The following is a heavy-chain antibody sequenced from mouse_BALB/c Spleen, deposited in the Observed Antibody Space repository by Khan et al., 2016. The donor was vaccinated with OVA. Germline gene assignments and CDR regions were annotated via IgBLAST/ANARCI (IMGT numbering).Heavy chain of an antibody. Sequence: QVQLQQSGPELVRPGVSVKISCKGSGYTFTDYAMYWVKQSHAKSLEWIGLISTYSGSTNYNQKFKGKVTMTVDKSSSAAYMELASLTSEDSAIYYCARPAYDGYYDYWGQGTALTVSS. CDR1: GYTFTDYA. CDR2: ISTYSGST. J-gene: IGHJ2*01. V-gene: IGHV1S137*01. CDR3: ARPAYDGYYDY. D-gene: IGHD2-3*01.